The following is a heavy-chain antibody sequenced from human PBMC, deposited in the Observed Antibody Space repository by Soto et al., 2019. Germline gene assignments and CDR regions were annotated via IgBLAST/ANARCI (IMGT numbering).Heavy chain of an antibody. V-gene: IGHV1-18*01. J-gene: IGHJ4*02. Sequence: GASVKVSCKASGYSFTNYGISWVGQAPGQGLEWMGWISGHNGNTNYAQKLQGRVTMTTDTSTSTAYMELRSLRSDDTAVYYCARDYNGLGSTRSPFFYRGQGTRVAV. CDR3: ARDYNGLGSTRSPFFY. CDR2: ISGHNGNT. D-gene: IGHD3-10*01. CDR1: GYSFTNYG.